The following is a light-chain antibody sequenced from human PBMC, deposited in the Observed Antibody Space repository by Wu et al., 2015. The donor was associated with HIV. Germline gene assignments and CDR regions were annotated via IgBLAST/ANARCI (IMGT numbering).Light chain of an antibody. CDR1: QSVSSY. J-gene: IGKJ5*01. V-gene: IGKV3-11*01. CDR3: QQRFTWPLT. CDR2: DAF. Sequence: EIVLTQSPATLSLSPGERATLSCRASQSVSSYLAWYQQKPGQAPRLLIYDAFNRATGIPARFSGSGSGTDFTLTISSLEPEDFAVYYCQQRFTWPLTFGQGTRLEIK.